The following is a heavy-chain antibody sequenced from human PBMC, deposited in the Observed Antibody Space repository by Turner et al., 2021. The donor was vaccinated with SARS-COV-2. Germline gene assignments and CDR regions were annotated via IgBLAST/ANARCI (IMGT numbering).Heavy chain of an antibody. D-gene: IGHD2-15*01. J-gene: IGHJ4*02. V-gene: IGHV3-21*01. CDR2: ITSRSSDI. CDR3: VRQVAIGRNY. CDR1: GFTFNSYT. Sequence: DVRLVESGGGLVKPGESLRLSCEDSGFTFNSYTMSWDRQAPGRGLEWVASITSRSSDIRYADSVRGRVTISRDNVKESVVLQMSSLRIEDTAMYYCVRQVAIGRNYWGQGTLVTVSS.